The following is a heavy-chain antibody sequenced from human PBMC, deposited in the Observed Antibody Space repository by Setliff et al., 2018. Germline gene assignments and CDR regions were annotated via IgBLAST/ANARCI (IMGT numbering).Heavy chain of an antibody. J-gene: IGHJ4*02. CDR1: SGSISYNNW. CDR2: IYHTEST. CDR3: ARDDTYDFWGGHGHLDS. D-gene: IGHD3-3*01. Sequence: SETLSLTRAVSSGSISYNNWWTWVRQPPGKGLEWIGEIYHTESTNYNPSLKSRVTISLDKSKNQFSLELSSVTAADTAVYYCARDDTYDFWGGHGHLDSWGQGILVTVSS. V-gene: IGHV4-4*02.